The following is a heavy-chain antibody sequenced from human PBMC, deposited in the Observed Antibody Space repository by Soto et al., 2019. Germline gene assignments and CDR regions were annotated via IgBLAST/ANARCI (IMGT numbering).Heavy chain of an antibody. D-gene: IGHD3-9*01. Sequence: VQLVESGGGVVQPGRSLRLSCAASGFTFSSYGMHWVRQAPGKGLEWVAVISYDGSNKYYADSVKGRFTISRDNSKNTLYLQMNSLRAEDTAVYYCASTRYFDWLYFYWGQGTLVTVSS. CDR2: ISYDGSNK. CDR3: ASTRYFDWLYFY. J-gene: IGHJ4*02. CDR1: GFTFSSYG. V-gene: IGHV3-30*03.